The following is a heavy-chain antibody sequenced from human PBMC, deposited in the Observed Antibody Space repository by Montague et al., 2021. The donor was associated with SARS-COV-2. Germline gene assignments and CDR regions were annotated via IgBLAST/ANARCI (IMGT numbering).Heavy chain of an antibody. Sequence: SETLSLTCTVSGGPISSYYWSWIRQPPGKGLEWIGYIYYSGSTNXNPSLKSRVTISVDTSKNQFSLKLSSVTAADTAVYYCARALYCSGGSCYPNWFDPWGQGTLVTVSS. CDR2: IYYSGST. V-gene: IGHV4-59*01. D-gene: IGHD2-15*01. J-gene: IGHJ5*02. CDR1: GGPISSYY. CDR3: ARALYCSGGSCYPNWFDP.